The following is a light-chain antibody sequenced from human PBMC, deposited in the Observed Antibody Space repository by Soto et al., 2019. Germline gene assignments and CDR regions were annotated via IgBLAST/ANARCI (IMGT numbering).Light chain of an antibody. CDR1: QSVRSSY. Sequence: DIVLTQSPGTLSLSPGERATLSCRASQSVRSSYLAWYQQRPGQAPRLLIYGASSRATGIPDRFSGSGSGKDFTLTISRREPGDFAVYYCQQYGVSPWTFGLGTKVEIK. CDR2: GAS. V-gene: IGKV3-20*01. J-gene: IGKJ1*01. CDR3: QQYGVSPWT.